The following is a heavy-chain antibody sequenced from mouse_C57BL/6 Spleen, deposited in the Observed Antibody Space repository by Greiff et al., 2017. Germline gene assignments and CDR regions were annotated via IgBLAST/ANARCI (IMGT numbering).Heavy chain of an antibody. J-gene: IGHJ3*01. Sequence: VQLQQSGAELARPGASVKLSCKASGYTFTSYGISWVKQRTGQGLEWIGEIYPRSGNTYYNEKFKGKATLTADKSSSTAYMELRSLTSEDSAVYFGARSVLPLGAYWGQGTLVTVSA. CDR1: GYTFTSYG. V-gene: IGHV1-81*01. CDR2: IYPRSGNT. D-gene: IGHD2-10*01. CDR3: ARSVLPLGAY.